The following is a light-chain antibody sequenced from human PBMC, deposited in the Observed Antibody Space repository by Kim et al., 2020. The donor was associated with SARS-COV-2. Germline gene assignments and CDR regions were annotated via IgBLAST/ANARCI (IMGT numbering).Light chain of an antibody. CDR3: QQHNDYPYT. Sequence: DIQVTQSPSTLSASVGDTVTITCRASQSIAYWLAWYQQKPGKAPKLLIYKASSLETGVPSRFSGSGSGTEFTLTVSSLQPDDFATYYCQQHNDYPYTFGQGTKLEI. V-gene: IGKV1-5*03. CDR2: KAS. J-gene: IGKJ2*01. CDR1: QSIAYW.